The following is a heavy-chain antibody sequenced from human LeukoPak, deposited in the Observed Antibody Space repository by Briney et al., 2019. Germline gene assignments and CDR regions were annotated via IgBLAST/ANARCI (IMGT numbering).Heavy chain of an antibody. V-gene: IGHV3-48*01. CDR2: ISTSSTTI. D-gene: IGHD3-3*01. Sequence: GGSLRLSCAASGFSFSDYDMNWVRQAPGKGLEWVAWISTSSTTIYYADSVKGRFTISRDNSKNTLYLQMNSLRAEDTAVYYCAKGRLRLLEWLPYPDYWGQGTLVTVSS. J-gene: IGHJ4*02. CDR1: GFSFSDYD. CDR3: AKGRLRLLEWLPYPDY.